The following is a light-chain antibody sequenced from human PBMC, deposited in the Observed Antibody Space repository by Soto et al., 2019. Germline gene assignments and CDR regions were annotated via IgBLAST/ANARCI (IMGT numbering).Light chain of an antibody. V-gene: IGKV1-9*01. CDR2: VAS. J-gene: IGKJ2*01. Sequence: DIQLTQSPSFLSASVGDRVTITCRASQGISTYLAWYQQKSGKAPKLLIYVASTLQSGVPSRFSGSGSGTEFTVTISSLQPEDLATYYCQQLYSYQYTVGQGTKLEI. CDR1: QGISTY. CDR3: QQLYSYQYT.